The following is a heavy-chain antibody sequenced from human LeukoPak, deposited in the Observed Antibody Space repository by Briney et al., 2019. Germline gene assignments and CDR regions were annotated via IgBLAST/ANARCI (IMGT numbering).Heavy chain of an antibody. CDR2: ISYGSDYM. J-gene: IGHJ4*02. V-gene: IGHV3-21*06. D-gene: IGHD3-10*01. CDR3: AKVGTGNHQFGSGDFDY. Sequence: GGSLRLSCVASGFTFISNAIDWVGKAPGKGLHWVAAISYGSDYMHYADSVKGRFTISRDNAKNSVYLQMNSLRAKDTAVYYCAKVGTGNHQFGSGDFDYWGQGTLVTVSA. CDR1: GFTFISNA.